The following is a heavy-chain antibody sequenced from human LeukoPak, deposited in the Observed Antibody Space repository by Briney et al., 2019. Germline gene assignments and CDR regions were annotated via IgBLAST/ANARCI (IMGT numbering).Heavy chain of an antibody. CDR1: GFTFSNFA. CDR3: ARVALDSSGDNYGQGAFDY. V-gene: IGHV3-69-1*02. Sequence: PGGSLRLSCAASGFTFSNFAMTWVRQAPGKGLEWVSSIVGSSSTYYADSLKGRFTISRDNAKNSLYLQMNSLRAEDTAVYYCARVALDSSGDNYGQGAFDYWGQGTLVTVSS. J-gene: IGHJ4*02. D-gene: IGHD3-22*01. CDR2: IVGSSST.